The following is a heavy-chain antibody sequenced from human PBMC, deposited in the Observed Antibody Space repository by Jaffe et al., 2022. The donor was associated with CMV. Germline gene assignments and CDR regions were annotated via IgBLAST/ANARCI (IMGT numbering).Heavy chain of an antibody. V-gene: IGHV4-39*01. CDR1: GGSISSSSYY. Sequence: QLQLQESGPGLVKPSETLSLTCTVSGGSISSSSYYWGWIRQPPGKGLEWIGSIYYSGSTYYNPSLKSRVTISVDTSKNQFSLKLSSVTAADTAVYYCASGNIDYGDSLVDYWGQGTLVTVSS. CDR2: IYYSGST. CDR3: ASGNIDYGDSLVDY. J-gene: IGHJ4*02. D-gene: IGHD4-17*01.